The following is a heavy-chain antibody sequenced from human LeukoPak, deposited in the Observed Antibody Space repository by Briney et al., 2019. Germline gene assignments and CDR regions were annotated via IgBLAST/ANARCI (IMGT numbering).Heavy chain of an antibody. V-gene: IGHV3-13*01. D-gene: IGHD6-13*01. J-gene: IGHJ2*01. CDR2: IGTAGEI. CDR3: ARAAYSSTWYSRYFDL. Sequence: GGSLRLSCAASGFTFSGYDIHWVRQATGKGLEWVSGIGTAGEIYYPGSVKGRFTISREDAKNFLYLQMNSLRAGDTAVYYCARAAYSSTWYSRYFDLWGRGTLVTVSS. CDR1: GFTFSGYD.